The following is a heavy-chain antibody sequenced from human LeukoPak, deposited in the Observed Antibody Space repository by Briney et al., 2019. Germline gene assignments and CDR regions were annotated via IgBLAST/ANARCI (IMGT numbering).Heavy chain of an antibody. V-gene: IGHV2-5*02. D-gene: IGHD5-24*01. CDR1: GFSLHTRGEG. Sequence: SAPTLVNPTPTLXLTCTFSGFSLHTRGEGVGWIRQPPGKALDSLSLISWDEDKRYSPTLKTRLTITTDTSKNQVVLTMTNMDPVDTATYYCAHSRRWLHNPLMGDFDYWGQGTLVTVSS. J-gene: IGHJ4*02. CDR3: AHSRRWLHNPLMGDFDY. CDR2: ISWDEDK.